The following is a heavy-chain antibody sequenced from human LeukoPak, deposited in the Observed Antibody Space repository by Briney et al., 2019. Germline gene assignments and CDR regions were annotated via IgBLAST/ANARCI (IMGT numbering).Heavy chain of an antibody. CDR3: ARDRISSTSCQDY. CDR2: IWYDGSNK. D-gene: IGHD2-2*01. Sequence: GGSLRLSCAASGFTFSNYAMSWVRQAPGKGLEWVAVIWYDGSNKYYTDSVKGRFTISRDNSKNTLYLQMNSLRAEDTAVYYCARDRISSTSCQDYWGQGTLVTVSS. CDR1: GFTFSNYA. V-gene: IGHV3-33*08. J-gene: IGHJ4*02.